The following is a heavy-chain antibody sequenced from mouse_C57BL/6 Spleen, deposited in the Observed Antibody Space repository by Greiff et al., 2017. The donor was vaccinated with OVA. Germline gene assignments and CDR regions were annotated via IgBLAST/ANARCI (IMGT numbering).Heavy chain of an antibody. D-gene: IGHD3-2*02. Sequence: EAGGGLVQPKGSLKLSCAASGFSFNTYAMNWVRQAPGKGLEWVARIRSKSNNYATYYADSVKDRFTISRDDSESMLYLQMNNLKTEDTAMYYCVRAEDSSGYAYWGQGTLVTVSA. CDR2: IRSKSNNYAT. J-gene: IGHJ3*01. V-gene: IGHV10-1*01. CDR3: VRAEDSSGYAY. CDR1: GFSFNTYA.